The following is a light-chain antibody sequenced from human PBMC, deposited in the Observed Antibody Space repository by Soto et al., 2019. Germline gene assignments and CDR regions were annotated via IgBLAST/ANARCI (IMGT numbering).Light chain of an antibody. CDR2: LDRSGSY. Sequence: QAVVTQSSSASASLGSSVTLTCILSSGHSTYIIAWHQQQPGKAPRFLMTLDRSGSYNRGSGVPDRFSGSSSGADRYLTISNLQFEDEGDYYCETWYSNTHKVFGGGTKLTVL. V-gene: IGLV4-60*02. J-gene: IGLJ3*02. CDR1: SGHSTYI. CDR3: ETWYSNTHKV.